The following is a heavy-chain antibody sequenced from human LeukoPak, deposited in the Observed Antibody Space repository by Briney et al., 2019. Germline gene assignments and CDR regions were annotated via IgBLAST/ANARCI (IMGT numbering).Heavy chain of an antibody. CDR3: ASVARARVFDI. V-gene: IGHV5-51*01. CDR1: GYSFTNFW. J-gene: IGHJ3*02. Sequence: GESLKISCRASGYSFTNFWIGWVRQMPGKGLEWMGLIFPGDSDIRYSPSFQGQVTMSVDNSITTAYLQWSSLEASDTAMYYCASVARARVFDIWGQGTMVTVSS. CDR2: IFPGDSDI.